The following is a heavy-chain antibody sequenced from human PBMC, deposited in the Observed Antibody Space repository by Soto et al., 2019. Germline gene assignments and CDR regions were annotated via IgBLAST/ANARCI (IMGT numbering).Heavy chain of an antibody. CDR2: IYTSGST. V-gene: IGHV3-66*01. Sequence: EVQVAESGGGLVQPGGSLRLSCAASGFTVSTNYMSWARQTPGKGPEWVSMIYTSGSTYYTDSVRGRFTISRDNSKNTLYLQMNDLRAEDPAVYYCVRGLRGDSSDWGQGTLVSVSS. CDR3: VRGLRGDSSD. J-gene: IGHJ4*02. D-gene: IGHD5-18*01. CDR1: GFTVSTNY.